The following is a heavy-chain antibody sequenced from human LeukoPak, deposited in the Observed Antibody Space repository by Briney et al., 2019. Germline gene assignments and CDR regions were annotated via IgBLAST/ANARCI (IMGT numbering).Heavy chain of an antibody. CDR1: GYTFTSYY. CDR3: ARDSMIAAAGDFDY. D-gene: IGHD6-13*01. V-gene: IGHV1-46*01. J-gene: IGHJ4*02. Sequence: ASVKVSCKASGYTFTSYYMHWVRQAPGQGLEWMGIINPSGGSTSYAQKFQGRVTMTRDTSISTAYMELSRLRSDDTAVYYCARDSMIAAAGDFDYWGQGTLVTVSS. CDR2: INPSGGST.